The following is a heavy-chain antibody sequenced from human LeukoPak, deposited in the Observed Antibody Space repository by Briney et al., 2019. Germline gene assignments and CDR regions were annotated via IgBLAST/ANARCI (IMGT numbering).Heavy chain of an antibody. Sequence: TGGSLRLSCAASGFTFNNYAMSWVRQAPGKGPEWVSFISGSGETTYYADSVKGRFTISRDNSDDTLSLQMNSLRVGDTAVYYCAKGLGVASRLSFYYMDVWGKGTTVTVSS. CDR3: AKGLGVASRLSFYYMDV. D-gene: IGHD6-13*01. CDR1: GFTFNNYA. CDR2: ISGSGETT. V-gene: IGHV3-23*01. J-gene: IGHJ6*03.